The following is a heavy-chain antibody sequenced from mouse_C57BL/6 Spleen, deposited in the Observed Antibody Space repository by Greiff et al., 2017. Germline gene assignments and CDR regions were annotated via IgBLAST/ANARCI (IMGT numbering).Heavy chain of an antibody. J-gene: IGHJ1*03. V-gene: IGHV1-47*01. CDR1: GYTFTTYP. CDR3: ARSRHYCGSSYPLYWYFDV. CDR2: FHPYNDDT. D-gene: IGHD1-1*01. Sequence: VQLQESGAELVKPGASVKMSCKASGYTFTTYPIEWMKQNHGKSLEWIGNFHPYNDDTKYNEKFKGKATLTVEKSSSTVYLELSRLTSDDSAVYYCARSRHYCGSSYPLYWYFDVWGTGTTVTVSS.